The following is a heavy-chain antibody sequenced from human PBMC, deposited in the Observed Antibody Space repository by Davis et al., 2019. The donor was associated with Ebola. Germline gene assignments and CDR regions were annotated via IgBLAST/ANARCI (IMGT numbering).Heavy chain of an antibody. CDR1: GFTFSDYG. D-gene: IGHD3-22*01. V-gene: IGHV3-23*01. J-gene: IGHJ4*02. CDR3: AKGDRTTLYYDTGDDY. CDR2: ISGAGGNT. Sequence: GESLKISCAGSGFTFSDYGMNWVRQAPGKGLEWVSYISGAGGNTYYADSVKGCFTLSRVNSKSLLYLQMNRLRADDTAVYYCAKGDRTTLYYDTGDDYWGQGTLVTVSS.